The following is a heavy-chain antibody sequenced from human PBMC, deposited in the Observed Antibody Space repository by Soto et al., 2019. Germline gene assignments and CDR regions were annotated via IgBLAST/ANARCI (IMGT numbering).Heavy chain of an antibody. J-gene: IGHJ5*02. CDR2: ISGSSDNI. Sequence: WGSLRLSCSASVFTCSDYFMSWIRQAPGKGLEWVSFISGSSDNIKYADSVKGRFTISRDNAKNSLYLQMNSLRAEDTAVYYCVRDSARIVVVPRVDGDNWLDPWGQGTLVTVSS. CDR3: VRDSARIVVVPRVDGDNWLDP. D-gene: IGHD2-2*01. V-gene: IGHV3-11*06. CDR1: VFTCSDYF.